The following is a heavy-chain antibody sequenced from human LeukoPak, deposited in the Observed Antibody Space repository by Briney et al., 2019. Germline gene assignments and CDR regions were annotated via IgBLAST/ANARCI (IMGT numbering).Heavy chain of an antibody. V-gene: IGHV4-39*07. D-gene: IGHD3-22*01. CDR3: ARAPYLSSGS. J-gene: IGHJ3*01. Sequence: SETLSLTCTVSGGSISSSSYYWGWIRQPPGKGLEWIGEIDHSGSTNYNPYLKSRVTISLDTSKNQFSLKLGSVTAADTAVYYCARAPYLSSGSWGQGILVAVSS. CDR2: IDHSGST. CDR1: GGSISSSSYY.